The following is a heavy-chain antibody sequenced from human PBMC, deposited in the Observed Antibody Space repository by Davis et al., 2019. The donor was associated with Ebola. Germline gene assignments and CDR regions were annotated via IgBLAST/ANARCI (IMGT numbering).Heavy chain of an antibody. J-gene: IGHJ6*02. D-gene: IGHD2-2*01. V-gene: IGHV3-73*01. Sequence: GESLKISCAASGFTFSGSAMHWVRQASGKGLEWVGRIRSKANSYATAYAASVKGRFTISRDDSKNTAYLQMNSLKTEDTAVYYCARAPYCSSTSCYDGDYYYYGMDVWGQGTTVTVSS. CDR1: GFTFSGSA. CDR3: ARAPYCSSTSCYDGDYYYYGMDV. CDR2: IRSKANSYAT.